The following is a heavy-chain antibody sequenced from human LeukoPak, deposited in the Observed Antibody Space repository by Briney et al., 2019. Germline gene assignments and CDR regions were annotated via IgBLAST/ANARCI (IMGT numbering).Heavy chain of an antibody. V-gene: IGHV1-18*04. D-gene: IGHD2-2*01. CDR1: GYTFTSYG. J-gene: IGHJ4*02. CDR3: ARVSTSCYEFDY. Sequence: EASVKVSCMASGYTFTSYGISWVRQAPGEGLEWMGWISAYNGNTNYAQKLQGRVTMTTDTSTSTAYMELRSLRSDDTAVYYCARVSTSCYEFDYWGQGTLVTVSS. CDR2: ISAYNGNT.